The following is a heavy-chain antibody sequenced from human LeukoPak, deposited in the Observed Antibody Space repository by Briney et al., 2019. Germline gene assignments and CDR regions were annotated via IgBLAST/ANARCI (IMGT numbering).Heavy chain of an antibody. D-gene: IGHD5-18*01. CDR2: INHSGST. J-gene: IGHJ1*01. Sequence: SQTLSLTCAVYGGSFSGYYWSWIRQPPGKGLEWIGEINHSGSTNYNPSLKSRVTISVDTSKNQFSLKLSSVTAADTAVYYCARGRGIQLWSRAEYFQHWGQGTLVTVSS. CDR3: ARGRGIQLWSRAEYFQH. CDR1: GGSFSGYY. V-gene: IGHV4-34*01.